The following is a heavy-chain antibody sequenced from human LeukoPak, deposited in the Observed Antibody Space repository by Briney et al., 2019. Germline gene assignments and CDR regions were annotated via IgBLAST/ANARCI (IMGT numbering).Heavy chain of an antibody. D-gene: IGHD2-2*01. V-gene: IGHV5-51*01. CDR3: ARAIGTSQFYFYYGMDV. CDR1: GGTFSSYA. J-gene: IGHJ6*02. CDR2: IYAGDSDT. Sequence: NVSCKASGGTFSSYAISWVRQMPGKGLGWMGIIYAGDSDTRYSPSFQGQVTISVDKSISTAYLQWSSLQASDTAMYYCARAIGTSQFYFYYGMDVWGQGTTVTVSS.